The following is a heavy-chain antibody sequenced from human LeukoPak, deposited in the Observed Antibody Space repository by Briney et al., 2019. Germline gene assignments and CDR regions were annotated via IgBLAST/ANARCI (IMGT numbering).Heavy chain of an antibody. V-gene: IGHV3-11*04. J-gene: IGHJ6*03. CDR1: GFTFSDYY. CDR2: ISSSGSTI. CDR3: ARTPLVYDFWSGPTYYYYYYMDV. Sequence: PGGSLRLSCAASGFTFSDYYMSWIRQAPGKGLEWVSYISSSGSTIYYADSVKGRFTISRDNAKNSLYLQMNSLRAEDTAVYYCARTPLVYDFWSGPTYYYYYYMDVWGKGTTVTVSS. D-gene: IGHD3-3*01.